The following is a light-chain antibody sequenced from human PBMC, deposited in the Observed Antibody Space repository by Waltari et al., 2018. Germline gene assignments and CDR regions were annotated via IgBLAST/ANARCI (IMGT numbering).Light chain of an antibody. CDR2: RSD. J-gene: IGLJ3*02. V-gene: IGLV1-44*01. Sequence: QSVLTQPPSASGTPGPRVPISCSGSSSNIGDNVVNWYQQLPGKAPPLLIYRSDQRHSGVPDRFSGSKSGTIASLAISGLQSADEGDYYCAAWDDSLHGHWVFGGGTKVTVL. CDR3: AAWDDSLHGHWV. CDR1: SSNIGDNV.